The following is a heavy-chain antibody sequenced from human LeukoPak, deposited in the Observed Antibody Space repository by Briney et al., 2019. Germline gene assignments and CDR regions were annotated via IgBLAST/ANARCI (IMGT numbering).Heavy chain of an antibody. D-gene: IGHD3-22*01. Sequence: GASVKVSCKASGYTFTGYYMHWVRQAPGQGLEWMGRINPNSGGTNYAQKFQGRVTMTRDTSISTAYMELSRLRSDDTAAYYCARPAYDSSGYSSDYWGQGTLVTVSS. CDR1: GYTFTGYY. CDR2: INPNSGGT. J-gene: IGHJ4*02. V-gene: IGHV1-2*06. CDR3: ARPAYDSSGYSSDY.